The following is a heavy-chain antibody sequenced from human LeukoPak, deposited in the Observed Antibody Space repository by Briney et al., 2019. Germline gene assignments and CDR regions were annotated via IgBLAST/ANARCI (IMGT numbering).Heavy chain of an antibody. CDR1: GFTFSSYW. V-gene: IGHV3-7*03. J-gene: IGHJ6*02. Sequence: TGGSLRLSCAASGFTFSSYWMSWVRQAPGKGLEWVANIKQDGSEKYYVDSVKGRFTISRDNAKSSLYLQMNSLRAEDTAVYYCAREAPLSLYQLLYYYYYYGMDVWGQGTTVTVSS. CDR3: AREAPLSLYQLLYYYYYYGMDV. CDR2: IKQDGSEK. D-gene: IGHD2-2*02.